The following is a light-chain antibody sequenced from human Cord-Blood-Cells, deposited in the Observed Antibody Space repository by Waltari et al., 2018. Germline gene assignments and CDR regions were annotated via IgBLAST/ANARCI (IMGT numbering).Light chain of an antibody. J-gene: IGKJ1*01. CDR3: QQYNNWPRT. V-gene: IGKV3-15*01. CDR1: QGVSSN. Sequence: EIVMTQSPATLSVSPGERATLSCRASQGVSSNLAWYHQKPGQAPRLLIDGASTSATGIPARFSGSGSGTEFTLTISSLQSEDFAVYYCQQYNNWPRTFGQGTKVEIK. CDR2: GAS.